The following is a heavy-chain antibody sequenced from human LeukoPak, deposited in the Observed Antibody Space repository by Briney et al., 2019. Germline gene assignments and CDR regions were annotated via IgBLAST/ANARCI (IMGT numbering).Heavy chain of an antibody. CDR3: ARRITMVRGVSNWFDP. V-gene: IGHV5-51*01. J-gene: IGHJ5*02. D-gene: IGHD3-10*01. CDR1: GYSFTSYW. Sequence: GESLKISCKGSGYSFTSYWIGWVRPMPGKGLEWMGIIYPGDSDTRYSPSFQGQVTISADKSISTAYLQWSSLKASDTAMYYCARRITMVRGVSNWFDPWGQGTLVTVSS. CDR2: IYPGDSDT.